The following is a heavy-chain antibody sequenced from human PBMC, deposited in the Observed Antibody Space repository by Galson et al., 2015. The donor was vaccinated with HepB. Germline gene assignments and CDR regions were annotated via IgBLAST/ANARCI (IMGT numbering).Heavy chain of an antibody. CDR2: ISWNSGSI. D-gene: IGHD3-22*01. V-gene: IGHV3-9*01. J-gene: IGHJ4*02. CDR3: AKGYYDSSGSIDY. Sequence: SLRLSCAASGFTFDDYAMHWVRQAPGKGLEWVSGISWNSGSIGYADSVKGRFTISRDNAENSLYLQMNSLRAEDTALYDCAKGYYDSSGSIDYWGQGTLVTVSS. CDR1: GFTFDDYA.